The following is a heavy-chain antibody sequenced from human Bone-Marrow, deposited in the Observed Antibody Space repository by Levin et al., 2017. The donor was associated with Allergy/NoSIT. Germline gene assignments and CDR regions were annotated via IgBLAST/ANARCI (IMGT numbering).Heavy chain of an antibody. CDR2: ISGSGGST. D-gene: IGHD5-24*01. J-gene: IGHJ6*02. CDR3: AKEPQMATISYYYDYGMDV. Sequence: GGSLRLSCAASGFTFSSYAMSWVRQAPGKGLEWVSAISGSGGSTYYADSVKGRFTISRDNSKNTLYLQMNSLRAEDTAIYYCAKEPQMATISYYYDYGMDVWGQGTTVTVSS. CDR1: GFTFSSYA. V-gene: IGHV3-23*01.